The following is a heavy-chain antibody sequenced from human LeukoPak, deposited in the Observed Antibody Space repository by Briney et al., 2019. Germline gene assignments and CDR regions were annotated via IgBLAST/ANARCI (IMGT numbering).Heavy chain of an antibody. CDR3: ATEDSSGSYVPRGAFDI. CDR1: GYTLTELS. D-gene: IGHD1-26*01. J-gene: IGHJ3*02. CDR2: FDPEDGET. Sequence: ASVKVSCKVSGYTLTELSMHWVRQAPGKGLEWMGGFDPEDGETIYAQKFQGRVTMTEDTSTDTAYMELSSLRSEDTAVYYCATEDSSGSYVPRGAFDIWGQGTMVTVSS. V-gene: IGHV1-24*01.